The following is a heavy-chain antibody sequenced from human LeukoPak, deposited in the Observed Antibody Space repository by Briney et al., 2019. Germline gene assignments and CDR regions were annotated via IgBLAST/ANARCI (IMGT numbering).Heavy chain of an antibody. CDR3: ARAVDYGDPNWFDP. J-gene: IGHJ5*02. D-gene: IGHD4-17*01. CDR2: ISSSSSYI. Sequence: GGSLRLSCAASGFTFSSYSMNWVRQAPGKGLEWVSSISSSSSYIYYADSVKGHFTISRDNAKNSLYLQMNSLRAEDTAVYYCARAVDYGDPNWFDPWGQGTMVTVSS. V-gene: IGHV3-21*01. CDR1: GFTFSSYS.